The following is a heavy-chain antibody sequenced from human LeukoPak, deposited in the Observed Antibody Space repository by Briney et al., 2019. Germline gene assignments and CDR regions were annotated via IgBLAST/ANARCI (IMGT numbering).Heavy chain of an antibody. Sequence: SETLSLTCPVSGGSLSSSSYYWVWLRPPPGKGLVWLGSIYYSGTSYYNPSLKSQIPISVDTTKSHVSLKLSSETAADPAVYYWARRGTKIQLWLGGGEYYFDYWGQGTLVTVSS. D-gene: IGHD5-18*01. J-gene: IGHJ4*02. CDR2: IYYSGTS. CDR1: GGSLSSSSYY. V-gene: IGHV4-39*01. CDR3: ARRGTKIQLWLGGGEYYFDY.